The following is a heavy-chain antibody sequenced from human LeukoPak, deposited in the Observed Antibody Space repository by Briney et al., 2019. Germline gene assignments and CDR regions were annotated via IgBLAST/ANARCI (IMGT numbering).Heavy chain of an antibody. V-gene: IGHV3-23*01. CDR1: GFTFSSYA. J-gene: IGHJ4*02. Sequence: GGSLRLSCAASGFTFSSYAMSWVRQAPGKGLEWVSAISGSGGSTYYAASVKGRFTISRDNSKNTLYLQMNSLRAEDTAVYYCASHRYYYDSSGFDYWGQGTLVTVSS. CDR3: ASHRYYYDSSGFDY. D-gene: IGHD3-22*01. CDR2: ISGSGGST.